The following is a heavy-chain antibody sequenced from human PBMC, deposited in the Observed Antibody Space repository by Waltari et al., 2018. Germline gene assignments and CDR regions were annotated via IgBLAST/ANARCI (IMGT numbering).Heavy chain of an antibody. D-gene: IGHD4-17*01. CDR2: IYYSGST. Sequence: QVQLQESGPGLVKPSETLSLTCTVSGGSLSSYYWSWIRQPPGKGLGWIGYIYYSGSTNYNPSLKSRVTISVDTSKNQFSLKLSSVTAADTAVYYCARHDGDYVFSWFDPWGQG. CDR3: ARHDGDYVFSWFDP. CDR1: GGSLSSYY. V-gene: IGHV4-59*08. J-gene: IGHJ5*02.